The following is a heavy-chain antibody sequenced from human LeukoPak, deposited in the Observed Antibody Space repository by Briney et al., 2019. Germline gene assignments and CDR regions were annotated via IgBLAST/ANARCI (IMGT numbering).Heavy chain of an antibody. Sequence: GGSLRLSCAASGFTFSSYWMSWVRQAPGKGLEWLANIKQDGSEKYYVDSVKGRFTISRDNAKNSLYLQMNSLRAEDTAVYYCARVACGGSCYGYYWGQGTLVTVSS. D-gene: IGHD2-15*01. J-gene: IGHJ4*02. CDR3: ARVACGGSCYGYY. CDR1: GFTFSSYW. CDR2: IKQDGSEK. V-gene: IGHV3-7*01.